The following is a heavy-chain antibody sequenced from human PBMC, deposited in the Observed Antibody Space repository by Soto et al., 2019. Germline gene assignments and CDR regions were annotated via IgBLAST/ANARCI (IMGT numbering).Heavy chain of an antibody. CDR3: ARSGSSTSYYYYGMDV. V-gene: IGHV1-2*04. J-gene: IGHJ6*02. CDR1: GYPFTGYY. Sequence: GASAKVCCKASGYPFTGYYMHWVRQAPGQGLEWMGWISPNSGGTNYAQNFQGWVTMTRDTSISTAYMDLGSLRSDDTAVYYCARSGSSTSYYYYGMDVWGQGTTVTVSS. CDR2: ISPNSGGT. D-gene: IGHD1-26*01.